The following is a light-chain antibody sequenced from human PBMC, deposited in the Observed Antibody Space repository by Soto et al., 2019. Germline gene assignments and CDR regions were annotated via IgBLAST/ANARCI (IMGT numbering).Light chain of an antibody. Sequence: QSALTQPASVSGSPGQSITISCTGTNTDVGGYKYVSWYQQHPGRARKLMIYDVSNRPSGVSNRFSGSKSGNTASLTISGLQAEDEADYYCSSYTSSSTLVVFGTGTKLTVL. CDR3: SSYTSSSTLVV. J-gene: IGLJ1*01. CDR2: DVS. CDR1: NTDVGGYKY. V-gene: IGLV2-14*01.